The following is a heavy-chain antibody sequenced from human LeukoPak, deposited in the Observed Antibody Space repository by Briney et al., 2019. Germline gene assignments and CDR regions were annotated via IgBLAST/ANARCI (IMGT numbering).Heavy chain of an antibody. CDR1: GYAFTGSY. Sequence: ASVKVSCNAAGYAFTGSYIHWVRQAPGQGLEWMGWINPNNGFTAYAQNFQGRVTMTRDTSISTAYMELSRLRSDDMAVYYCARAGPEYPFDYWGQGTLVTVSS. CDR3: ARAGPEYPFDY. V-gene: IGHV1-2*02. CDR2: INPNNGFT. J-gene: IGHJ4*02. D-gene: IGHD2-2*01.